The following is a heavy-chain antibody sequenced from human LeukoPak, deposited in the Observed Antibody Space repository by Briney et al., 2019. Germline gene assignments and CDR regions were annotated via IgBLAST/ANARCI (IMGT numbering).Heavy chain of an antibody. CDR3: ARGSGSYGNY. CDR2: MNPNSGNT. V-gene: IGHV1-8*03. Sequence: GASVKVSCKASGYTFTSYDINWVRQATGQGLEWMGWMNPNSGNTGYAQEFQGRVTITRNTSISTAYMELSSLRSEDTTVYYCARGSGSYGNYWGQGTLVTVSS. CDR1: GYTFTSYD. J-gene: IGHJ4*02. D-gene: IGHD1-26*01.